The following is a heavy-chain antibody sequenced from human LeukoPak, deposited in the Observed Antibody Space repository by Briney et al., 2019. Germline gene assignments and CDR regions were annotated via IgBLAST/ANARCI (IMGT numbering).Heavy chain of an antibody. CDR1: GGSISSYY. V-gene: IGHV4-59*01. CDR3: ARAAIFGVVIPFGY. D-gene: IGHD3-3*01. CDR2: IYYSGST. J-gene: IGHJ4*02. Sequence: SETLSLTCTVSGGSISSYYWSWIRQPPGKGLEWIGYIYYSGSTNYNPSLKSRVTISVDTSKNQFSLKLSSVTAADTAVYYCARAAIFGVVIPFGYWGQGTLVTVSS.